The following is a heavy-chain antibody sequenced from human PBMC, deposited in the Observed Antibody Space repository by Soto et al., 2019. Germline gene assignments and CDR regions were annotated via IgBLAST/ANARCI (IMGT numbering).Heavy chain of an antibody. D-gene: IGHD6-6*01. Sequence: PGGSLRLSCAASGFAFQTYTMEWLRQPPGKGLEWVSSITISGNYIYYADSVKGRFTISRDNAKNSLYLQMNSLRAEDTAVYYCARAIPSIAARRRVQYGMDVWGQGTTVTVSS. CDR3: ARAIPSIAARRRVQYGMDV. CDR2: ITISGNYI. CDR1: GFAFQTYT. V-gene: IGHV3-21*01. J-gene: IGHJ6*02.